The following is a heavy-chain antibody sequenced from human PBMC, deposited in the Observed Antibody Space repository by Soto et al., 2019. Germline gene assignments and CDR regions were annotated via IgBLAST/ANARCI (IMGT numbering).Heavy chain of an antibody. D-gene: IGHD6-19*01. CDR1: GLTFSNAW. V-gene: IGHV3-15*07. J-gene: IGHJ6*02. CDR3: TSIAVAVYYYYGMDV. CDR2: IKSKTDGGTT. Sequence: PGGSLRLSCAASGLTFSNAWMNWVRQAPGKGLEWVGRIKSKTDGGTTDYAAPVKGRFTISRDDSKNTLYLQMNSLKTEDTAVYYCTSIAVAVYYYYGMDVWGQGTTVTVSS.